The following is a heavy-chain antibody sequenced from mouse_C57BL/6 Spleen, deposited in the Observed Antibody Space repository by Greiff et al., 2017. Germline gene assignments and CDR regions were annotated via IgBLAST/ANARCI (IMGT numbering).Heavy chain of an antibody. CDR3: ARCPIYYYGRNAMDY. CDR1: GYTFTSYW. D-gene: IGHD1-1*01. Sequence: QVQLQQPGAELVKPGASVKLSCKASGYTFTSYWMHWVKQRPGRGLEWIGRIDPHSGGTKYNEKFKSKATLTVDKPSSTAYMQLSSLTSEDSAVYYCARCPIYYYGRNAMDYWGPGTSVTVSS. V-gene: IGHV1-72*01. CDR2: IDPHSGGT. J-gene: IGHJ4*01.